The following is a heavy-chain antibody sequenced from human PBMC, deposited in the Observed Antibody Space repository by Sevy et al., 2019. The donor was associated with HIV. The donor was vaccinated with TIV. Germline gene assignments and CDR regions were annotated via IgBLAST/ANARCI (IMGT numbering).Heavy chain of an antibody. D-gene: IGHD6-19*01. V-gene: IGHV4-39*01. CDR1: GASISSSGYY. CDR3: AGPTLTYSSGWSYYDS. Sequence: SETLSLTCTVSGASISSSGYYWGWIRQPPGKGLEWIASINYSGSTFYNPSLKSRVTISSDTSKNQFSLKLNSVTAADTAIYYCAGPTLTYSSGWSYYDSRGQGTVVTVSS. J-gene: IGHJ4*02. CDR2: INYSGST.